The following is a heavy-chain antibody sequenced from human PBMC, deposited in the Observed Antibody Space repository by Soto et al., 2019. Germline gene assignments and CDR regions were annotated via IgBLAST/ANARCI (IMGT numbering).Heavy chain of an antibody. Sequence: QITLKESGPTLVKPTQTLTLTCTFSGFSLSTGTVGVGWIRQPPRKALEWLAVIYWDNDKRYSPSLKSRLTVTKDTSRNQAVLTMTNMDPVDTATYCCAHLTLTYGAVNGDDAFDIWGQGTMVTVSS. CDR2: IYWDNDK. CDR1: GFSLSTGTVG. V-gene: IGHV2-5*02. J-gene: IGHJ3*02. D-gene: IGHD3-16*01. CDR3: AHLTLTYGAVNGDDAFDI.